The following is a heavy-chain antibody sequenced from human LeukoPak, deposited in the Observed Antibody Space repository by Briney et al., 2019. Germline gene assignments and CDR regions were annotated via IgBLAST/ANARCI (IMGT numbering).Heavy chain of an antibody. D-gene: IGHD6-13*01. CDR2: INHSGST. J-gene: IGHJ4*02. CDR3: ARREKYSGSWSYYFDY. Sequence: SETLSLTCAVYGGSFSGYYWSWIRQPPGKGLEWIGEINHSGSTNYNPSLKSRVTISVDTSENQFSLKLSSVTAADTAVYYCARREKYSGSWSYYFDYWGQGTLVTVSS. CDR1: GGSFSGYY. V-gene: IGHV4-34*01.